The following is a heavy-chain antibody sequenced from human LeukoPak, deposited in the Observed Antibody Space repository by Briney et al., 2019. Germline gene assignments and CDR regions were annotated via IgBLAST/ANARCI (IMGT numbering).Heavy chain of an antibody. D-gene: IGHD2-21*01. CDR2: IYNGETT. V-gene: IGHV4-31*03. Sequence: SETLSLTCTVSDGSISGDNYYWSWIRQLPGKGLEWIGYIYNGETTYYNPSLKSRVIISVDTSKNQFSLKLKSVTAADTAMYYCARGARFFAYYDYWGQGTLVTVSS. J-gene: IGHJ4*02. CDR3: ARGARFFAYYDY. CDR1: DGSISGDNYY.